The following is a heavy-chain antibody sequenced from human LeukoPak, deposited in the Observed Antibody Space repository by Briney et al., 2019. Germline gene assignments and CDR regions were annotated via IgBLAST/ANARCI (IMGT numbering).Heavy chain of an antibody. D-gene: IGHD3-10*01. CDR1: GYTFTCYY. V-gene: IGHV1-2*02. CDR3: ARDLGFGELSYDY. J-gene: IGHJ4*02. Sequence: GASVTVSCTASGYTFTCYYMHWVRQAPGQGLEWMGWINPNSGGTNYAQKFQGRVTMTRDTSISTAYMELSRLRSDDTAVYYCARDLGFGELSYDYWGQGTLVTGSS. CDR2: INPNSGGT.